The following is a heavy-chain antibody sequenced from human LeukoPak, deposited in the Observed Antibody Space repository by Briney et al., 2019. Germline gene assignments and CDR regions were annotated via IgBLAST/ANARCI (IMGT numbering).Heavy chain of an antibody. Sequence: GGSLRLSCAASGFTFSSYAMSWVRQAPGKGLEWVSVISGSGGSTYYADSVKGRFIISRDNSKNTLYLQMSSLGAEDTAVYYCAKGLCSGGSCYWLVVLDPFDIWGQGTMVTVSS. V-gene: IGHV3-23*01. J-gene: IGHJ3*02. D-gene: IGHD2-15*01. CDR3: AKGLCSGGSCYWLVVLDPFDI. CDR1: GFTFSSYA. CDR2: ISGSGGST.